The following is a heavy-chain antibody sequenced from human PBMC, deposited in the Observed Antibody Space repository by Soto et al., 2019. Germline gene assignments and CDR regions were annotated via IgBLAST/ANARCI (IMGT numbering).Heavy chain of an antibody. CDR3: AKGDSSGWFLWFDP. V-gene: IGHV3-21*01. Sequence: GSLRLSCAASGFIFSDYSINWVRQTPGKGLEWVSSISRSSTFTYYTDSVKGRFTISRDNAKNSVYPQMNSLRAEDTAVYYCAKGDSSGWFLWFDPWGQGTLVTVYS. J-gene: IGHJ5*02. CDR2: ISRSSTFT. D-gene: IGHD6-19*01. CDR1: GFIFSDYS.